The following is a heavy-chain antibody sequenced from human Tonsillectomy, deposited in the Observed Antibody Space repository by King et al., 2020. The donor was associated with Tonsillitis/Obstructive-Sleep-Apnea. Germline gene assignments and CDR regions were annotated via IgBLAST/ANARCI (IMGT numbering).Heavy chain of an antibody. CDR2: IIPLFGTA. D-gene: IGHD2-2*02. CDR1: GGTFSSYV. J-gene: IGHJ3*02. CDR3: ARSHQDIVVVAAAIEDAFDI. Sequence: QVQLVESGAEVKKSGSSVKVSCKASGGTFSSYVLTWVRQAPGQGLEWMGGIIPLFGTANYTQKFQGRVTITADRSTSTAFMELSSLRSEATAVNYCARSHQDIVVVAAAIEDAFDIWGQGTTVTVSS. V-gene: IGHV1-69*06.